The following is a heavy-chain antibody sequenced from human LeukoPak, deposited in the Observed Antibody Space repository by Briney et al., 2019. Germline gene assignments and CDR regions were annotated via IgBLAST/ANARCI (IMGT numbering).Heavy chain of an antibody. CDR3: ARSIFGVVMVDAFDI. CDR2: ISYDGSNK. V-gene: IGHV3-30*04. Sequence: NPGGSLRLSCAASGFTFSSYAMHWVRQAPGKGLEWVAVISYDGSNKYYADSVKGRFTISRDNSKNTLYLQMNSLRAEDTAVYYCARSIFGVVMVDAFDIWGQGTMVTVSS. D-gene: IGHD3-3*01. CDR1: GFTFSSYA. J-gene: IGHJ3*02.